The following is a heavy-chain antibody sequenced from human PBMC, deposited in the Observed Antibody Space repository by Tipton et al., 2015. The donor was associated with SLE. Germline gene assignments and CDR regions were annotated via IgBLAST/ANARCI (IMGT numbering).Heavy chain of an antibody. J-gene: IGHJ4*02. CDR2: INHSGST. V-gene: IGHV4-34*01. D-gene: IGHD6-13*01. Sequence: TLSLTCTVSGGSISSHYWSWIRQPPGKGLEWIGEINHSGSTNYNPSLKSRVTISVDTSKNQFSLNLSSVTAADTAVYYCARRGIAAAQGDYWGQGTLVTVSS. CDR1: GGSISSHY. CDR3: ARRGIAAAQGDY.